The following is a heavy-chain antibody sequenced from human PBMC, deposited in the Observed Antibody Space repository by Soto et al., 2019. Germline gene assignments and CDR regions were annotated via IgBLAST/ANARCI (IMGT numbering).Heavy chain of an antibody. D-gene: IGHD1-26*01. Sequence: GGSLRLSCAASGFTFSSYAMGWVRQAPGEGLEWVSAISGSGGSTYYADSVKGRFTISRDNSKNTLYLQMNSLRAEDTAVYYCAKDAEMKRGSGSYCYNYWGQGTLVTVSS. V-gene: IGHV3-23*01. J-gene: IGHJ4*02. CDR3: AKDAEMKRGSGSYCYNY. CDR1: GFTFSSYA. CDR2: ISGSGGST.